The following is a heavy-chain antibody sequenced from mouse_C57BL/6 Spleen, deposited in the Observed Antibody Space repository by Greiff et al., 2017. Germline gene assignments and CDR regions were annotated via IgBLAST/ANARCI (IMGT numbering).Heavy chain of an antibody. CDR3: ARLYYYGFGC. CDR1: GFTFSDYG. V-gene: IGHV5-17*01. Sequence: EVNVVESGGGLVKPGGSLKLSCAASGFTFSDYGMHWVRQAPEKGLEWVAYISSGSSTIYYAATVKGRFTISRDNAKNTLFLQMTSLRSEDTAMYYCARLYYYGFGCWGQGATLTVST. CDR2: ISSGSSTI. D-gene: IGHD1-1*01. J-gene: IGHJ2*01.